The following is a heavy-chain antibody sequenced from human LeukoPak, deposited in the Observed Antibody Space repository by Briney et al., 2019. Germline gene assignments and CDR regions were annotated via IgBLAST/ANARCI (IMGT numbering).Heavy chain of an antibody. CDR3: ARLSRAVADN. CDR1: GGSISSYY. D-gene: IGHD6-19*01. Sequence: PSETLSLTCTVSGGSISSYYWSWIRQPPGKGLEWIGSIYYSGSTYYNTSLKSRVTMSVDTSKNQFSLTLTSVTAADSAVYYCARLSRAVADNWGQGTLVTVSS. J-gene: IGHJ4*02. V-gene: IGHV4-59*04. CDR2: IYYSGST.